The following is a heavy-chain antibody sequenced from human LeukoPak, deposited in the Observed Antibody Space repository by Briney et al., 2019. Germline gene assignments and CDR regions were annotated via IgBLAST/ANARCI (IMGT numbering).Heavy chain of an antibody. CDR1: GFTFSSYG. V-gene: IGHV3-23*01. CDR2: ISDSGGST. D-gene: IGHD6-19*01. CDR3: AKNRAAGPPNWFDP. J-gene: IGHJ5*02. Sequence: GGSLRLSCAASGFTFSSYGMSWVRQAPGKGLEWVSVISDSGGSTLYADSVKGRFTISRDNSKNTLYLQMNSLRAEDTAIYYCAKNRAAGPPNWFDPWGQGTLVTVSS.